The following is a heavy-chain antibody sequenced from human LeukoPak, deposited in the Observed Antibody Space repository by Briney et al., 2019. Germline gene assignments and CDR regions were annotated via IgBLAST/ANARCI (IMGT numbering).Heavy chain of an antibody. D-gene: IGHD6-19*01. J-gene: IGHJ4*02. CDR3: EKDRLYYFEY. Sequence: GGSLRLSFSASGFTFSSYAMSWGRQAPGKGLEGGSAISGSGGSTYYTDPVKVRFTISRANSKNTLCLQMNSLRAEDTAVYYCEKDRLYYFEYWGQGTMVTVSS. V-gene: IGHV3-23*01. CDR2: ISGSGGST. CDR1: GFTFSSYA.